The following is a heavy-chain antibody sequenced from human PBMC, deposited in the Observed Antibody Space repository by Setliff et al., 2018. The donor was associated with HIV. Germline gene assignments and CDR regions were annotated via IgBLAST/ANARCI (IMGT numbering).Heavy chain of an antibody. CDR1: GFIFSNYA. CDR3: AKVFAFGVDGFDI. V-gene: IGHV3-23*01. Sequence: LGGSLRLSCAASGFIFSNYAMGWVRQGPGKGLEWVSTIGAAGYPTHYAESVKGRFTISKDNSQNALYLQMNSLTDEDTAVYYCAKVFAFGVDGFDIWGQGTMVTVSS. J-gene: IGHJ3*02. D-gene: IGHD3-10*01. CDR2: IGAAGYPT.